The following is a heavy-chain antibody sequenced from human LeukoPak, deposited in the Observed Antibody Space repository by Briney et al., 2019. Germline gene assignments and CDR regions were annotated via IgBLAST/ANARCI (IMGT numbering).Heavy chain of an antibody. J-gene: IGHJ6*03. D-gene: IGHD5-18*01. Sequence: PGGPLRLSCAASGFIFRNYWMTWVRQAPGKGRECVANIKQYGSQKYYVDSVKGRCTISRDNSKNTLYLQMNSLRAEDTAVYYCAKHGDTAMVTIGYYYYYMDVWGKGTTVTVSS. V-gene: IGHV3-7*01. CDR2: IKQYGSQK. CDR3: AKHGDTAMVTIGYYYYYMDV. CDR1: GFIFRNYW.